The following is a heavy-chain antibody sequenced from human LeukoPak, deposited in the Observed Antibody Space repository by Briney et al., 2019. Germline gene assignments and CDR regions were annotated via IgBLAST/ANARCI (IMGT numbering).Heavy chain of an antibody. J-gene: IGHJ4*02. D-gene: IGHD5-24*01. CDR3: AMLAKMATIDDFDY. CDR1: GFSFSSYW. V-gene: IGHV3-74*01. CDR2: ISSDASST. Sequence: GGSLRLSCAASGFSFSSYWMHWVRQAPGKGLGWVSRISSDASSTNYADSVKGRFTISRDNAKNTLYLQMNSLRAEDTAVYYCAMLAKMATIDDFDYWGQGTLVTVSS.